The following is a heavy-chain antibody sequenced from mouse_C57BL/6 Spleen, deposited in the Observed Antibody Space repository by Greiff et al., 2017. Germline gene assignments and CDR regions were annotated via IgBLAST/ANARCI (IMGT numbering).Heavy chain of an antibody. D-gene: IGHD3-2*02. CDR2: IYPGDGDT. V-gene: IGHV1-80*01. CDR1: GYAFSSYW. Sequence: QVQLQQSGAELVKPGASVKISCKASGYAFSSYWMNWVKQRPGTGLEWIGQIYPGDGDTNYNGKFKGKATLTADKSSSTAYMQRSSLTSEDSAVYFCARTHSSGYVFDDWGQGTTLTVSS. CDR3: ARTHSSGYVFDD. J-gene: IGHJ2*01.